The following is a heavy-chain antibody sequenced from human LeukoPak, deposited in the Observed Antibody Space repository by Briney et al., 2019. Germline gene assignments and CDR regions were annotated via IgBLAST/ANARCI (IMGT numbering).Heavy chain of an antibody. CDR1: GYTFTSYD. D-gene: IGHD3-9*01. CDR2: MNPNSGNT. J-gene: IGHJ4*02. Sequence: ASVKVSCKASGYTFTSYDINWVRQATGQGLEWMGWMNPNSGNTGYAQKFQGRVTMTRNTSISTAYMELSSLRSEDTAVYYCARFSHFDWLSGNYRDYWGQGTLVTVSS. V-gene: IGHV1-8*01. CDR3: ARFSHFDWLSGNYRDY.